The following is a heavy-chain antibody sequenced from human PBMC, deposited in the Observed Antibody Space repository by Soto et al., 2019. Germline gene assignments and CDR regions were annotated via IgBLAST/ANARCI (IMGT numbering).Heavy chain of an antibody. J-gene: IGHJ4*02. Sequence: QVQLVQSGAEVKKPGSSVKVSCKASGGTFSSYAISWVRQAPGQGLEWMGGIIPIFGTANYAQKFQGRVTITADESPSTAYMELSSLRSEETAVYYCARPGEYCSGGSCYDYWGQGTLVTVSS. V-gene: IGHV1-69*12. CDR1: GGTFSSYA. CDR3: ARPGEYCSGGSCYDY. D-gene: IGHD2-15*01. CDR2: IIPIFGTA.